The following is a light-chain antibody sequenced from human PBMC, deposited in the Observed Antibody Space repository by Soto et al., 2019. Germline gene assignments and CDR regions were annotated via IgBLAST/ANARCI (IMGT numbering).Light chain of an antibody. Sequence: QSVLTQPASVSGSPGQSITISCTGTSSDVGGYEYVSWYQHHPGKAPKLMIYEVSNRPSGVSHRFSGSKSGNTASLTISGLQAEDEADYYCSSYTTANTYVFGNGTKVTAL. CDR1: SSDVGGYEY. J-gene: IGLJ1*01. CDR3: SSYTTANTYV. V-gene: IGLV2-14*01. CDR2: EVS.